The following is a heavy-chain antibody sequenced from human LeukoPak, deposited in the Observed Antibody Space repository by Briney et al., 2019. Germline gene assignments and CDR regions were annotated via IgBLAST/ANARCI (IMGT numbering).Heavy chain of an antibody. Sequence: GESLKISCESSGYSFTTYWIGWVRQMPGKGLEWMGIIYPGDYDTRYSPSFQGQVTISADKSINTAYLQWSSPKASDTAMYYCARQHGSGSYYNRAIDYWGQGTLVTVSS. CDR1: GYSFTTYW. CDR3: ARQHGSGSYYNRAIDY. J-gene: IGHJ4*02. D-gene: IGHD3-10*01. V-gene: IGHV5-51*01. CDR2: IYPGDYDT.